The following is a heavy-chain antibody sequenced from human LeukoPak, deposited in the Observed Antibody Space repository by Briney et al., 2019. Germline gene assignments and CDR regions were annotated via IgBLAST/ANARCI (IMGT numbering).Heavy chain of an antibody. Sequence: ASVKVSCKASGYTFTSYGISWVRQAPGQGLEWMGWISAYNGNTNYAQKLQGRVTMTTGTSTSTAYMELRSLRSDDTAVYYCARALRPDCSGGSCYLRSFYYYYYGMDVWGQGTTVTVSS. D-gene: IGHD2-15*01. CDR2: ISAYNGNT. CDR1: GYTFTSYG. CDR3: ARALRPDCSGGSCYLRSFYYYYYGMDV. J-gene: IGHJ6*02. V-gene: IGHV1-18*01.